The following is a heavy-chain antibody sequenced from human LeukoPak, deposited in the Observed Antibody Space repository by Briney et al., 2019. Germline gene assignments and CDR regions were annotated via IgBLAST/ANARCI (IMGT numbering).Heavy chain of an antibody. CDR3: ARGKVNNWFDP. Sequence: NPSETLSLTCAVYGGSFSGYYWSWIRQPPGKGLEWIGEINHSGSTNYNPSLTSRVTISVDTSKNQFSLKLSSVTAADTAVYYCARGKVNNWFDPWGQGTLVTVSS. CDR1: GGSFSGYY. CDR2: INHSGST. J-gene: IGHJ5*02. V-gene: IGHV4-34*01. D-gene: IGHD2-21*01.